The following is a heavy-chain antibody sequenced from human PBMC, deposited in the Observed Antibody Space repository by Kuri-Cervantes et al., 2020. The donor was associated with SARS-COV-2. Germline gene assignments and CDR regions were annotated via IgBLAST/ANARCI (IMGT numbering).Heavy chain of an antibody. V-gene: IGHV4-59*01. J-gene: IGHJ6*02. Sequence: GSLRLSCAVYGGSFSSYYWSWIRQPPGKGLEWIGYIYYSGSTNYNPSLKSRVTISVDTSKNQFSLKLSSVTAADTAVYYCARLSGVPAAMAYYYYYGMDVWGQGTTVTVSS. CDR1: GGSFSSYY. D-gene: IGHD2-2*01. CDR3: ARLSGVPAAMAYYYYYGMDV. CDR2: IYYSGST.